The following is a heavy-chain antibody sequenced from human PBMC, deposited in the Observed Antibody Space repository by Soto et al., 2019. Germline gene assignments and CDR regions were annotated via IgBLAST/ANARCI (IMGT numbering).Heavy chain of an antibody. V-gene: IGHV1-3*01. CDR2: INAGNGNT. CDR3: ARGSEPAYSSWYVNGDY. D-gene: IGHD6-13*01. J-gene: IGHJ4*02. CDR1: GYTFTSYA. Sequence: QVQHVQSGAEVKKPGASVKVSCKASGYTFTSYAIHWVRQAPGQRLEWMGWINAGNGNTRYSQKCKDRVTITRDTSASTAFMELSSLRFEDTALYYCARGSEPAYSSWYVNGDYWGQGTLVTVSS.